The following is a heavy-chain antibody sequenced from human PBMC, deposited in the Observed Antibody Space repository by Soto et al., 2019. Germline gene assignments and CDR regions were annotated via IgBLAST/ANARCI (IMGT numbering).Heavy chain of an antibody. Sequence: VQLVQSGAEVRQPGSSVRVSCKASGGTFSTYSVTWVRQAPGQGLEWMGGIIPIYDSPYYAKKFLGRVFLAAATSTQTANLVVGSLTYQAGAVSFCAGASASVPLVDFRDWGQAPLVLVFS. V-gene: IGHV1-69*06. CDR2: IIPIYDSP. CDR1: GGTFSTYS. D-gene: IGHD2-8*02. J-gene: IGHJ1*01. CDR3: AGASASVPLVDFRD.